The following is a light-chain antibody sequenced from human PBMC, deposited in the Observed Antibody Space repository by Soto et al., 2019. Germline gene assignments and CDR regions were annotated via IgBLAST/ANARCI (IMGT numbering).Light chain of an antibody. V-gene: IGKV1-39*01. CDR2: AES. CDR3: QQSDSTPLT. J-gene: IGKJ4*01. CDR1: QSISSY. Sequence: DIQMTQSPSSLSASVGDRVTITCRASQSISSYLNWYQQKPGKAPKLLIYAESSVQSGVPSRFSGSGSGTDFTLTISSLQPEDFARYYCQQSDSTPLTVGGGTKVEIK.